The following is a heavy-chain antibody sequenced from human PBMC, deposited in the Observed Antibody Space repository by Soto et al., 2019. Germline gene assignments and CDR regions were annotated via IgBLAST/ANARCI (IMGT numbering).Heavy chain of an antibody. Sequence: EEQLVESGGGLVKPGGSLRLSCVASGFSLSSYTMSWVRQAPGKGLEWVSSIGISIGYIYYAESVTGRFTISRDNAQISLFLEMNSLRAEDTALYFCGRNVLAVTEDAVDVWGQGTMVTVSS. CDR1: GFSLSSYT. J-gene: IGHJ3*01. CDR2: IGISIGYI. V-gene: IGHV3-21*01. CDR3: GRNVLAVTEDAVDV. D-gene: IGHD4-4*01.